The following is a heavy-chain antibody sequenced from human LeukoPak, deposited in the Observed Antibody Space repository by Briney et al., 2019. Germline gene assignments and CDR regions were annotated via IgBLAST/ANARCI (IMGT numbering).Heavy chain of an antibody. D-gene: IGHD2-2*01. J-gene: IGHJ6*02. CDR2: ISYDGSNK. CDR3: ARDEVPAATVFIYYYGMDV. CDR1: GFTFSSYA. Sequence: QPGRLLRLSCAASGFTFSSYAMHWVRQAPGKGLEWVAVISYDGSNKYYADSVKGRFTISRDNSKNTLYLQMNSLRAEDTAVYYCARDEVPAATVFIYYYGMDVWGQGTTVTVSS. V-gene: IGHV3-30-3*01.